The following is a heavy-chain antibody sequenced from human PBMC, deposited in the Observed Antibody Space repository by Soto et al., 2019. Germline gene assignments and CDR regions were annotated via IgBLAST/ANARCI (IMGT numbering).Heavy chain of an antibody. CDR1: GFTFSSYA. V-gene: IGHV3-23*01. D-gene: IGHD6-13*01. CDR3: AKAPTLKYREADGKQLATQAIDH. Sequence: GGSLRLSCSASGFTFSSYAMGWVRQAPGKGLEWVSTISASGVSTYHADSVKGRFTISRDNSKNTLYLQMNSLRAEDTAVYYRAKAPTLKYREADGKQLATQAIDHWGQGTLVTVSS. J-gene: IGHJ4*02. CDR2: ISASGVST.